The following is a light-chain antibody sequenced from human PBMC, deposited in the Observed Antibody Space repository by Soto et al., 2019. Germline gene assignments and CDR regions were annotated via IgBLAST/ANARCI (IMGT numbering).Light chain of an antibody. CDR2: GAS. J-gene: IGKJ4*01. CDR1: EAISHY. CDR3: QQSASTPQT. Sequence: IHMTLSPSSLSASIGDRVTSTCRASEAISHYLNCYQQKPGKAPKLLIYGASKLQSGVPSRFIGSGSGTDFTLTITSLHGEDFATYYCQQSASTPQTFGGGTKVEI. V-gene: IGKV1-39*01.